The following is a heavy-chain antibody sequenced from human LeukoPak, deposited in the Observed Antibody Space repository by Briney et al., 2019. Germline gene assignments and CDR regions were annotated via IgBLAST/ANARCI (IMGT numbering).Heavy chain of an antibody. CDR2: ISASDGTT. V-gene: IGHV1-18*01. CDR3: ARCGAAVTTHFSH. CDR1: GYSFSIYG. Sequence: ASVKVSCKASGYSFSIYGITWARQAPGQGPEYLGWISASDGTTNYAQKVQDRVTMTTDTSTSTAYLELRSLRSEDTAVYYCARCGAAVTTHFSHWGQGTLVTVSS. J-gene: IGHJ4*02. D-gene: IGHD4-17*01.